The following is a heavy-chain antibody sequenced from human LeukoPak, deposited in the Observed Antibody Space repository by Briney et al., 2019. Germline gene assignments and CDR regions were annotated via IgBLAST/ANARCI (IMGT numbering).Heavy chain of an antibody. D-gene: IGHD6-19*01. V-gene: IGHV1-2*02. J-gene: IGHJ5*02. CDR3: ARDILRAVAGESYNWFDP. CDR2: INPNSGGT. Sequence: GASVKVSCKASGYTFTSYDINWVRQAPGQGLEWMGWINPNSGGTNYAQKFQGRVTMTRDTSISTAYMELSRLRSDDTAVYYCARDILRAVAGESYNWFDPWGQGTLVTVSS. CDR1: GYTFTSYD.